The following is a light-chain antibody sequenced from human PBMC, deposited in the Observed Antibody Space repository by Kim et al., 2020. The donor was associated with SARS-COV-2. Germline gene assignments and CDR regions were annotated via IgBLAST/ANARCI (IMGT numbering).Light chain of an antibody. J-gene: IGLJ1*01. Sequence: QSVTISCTGTSSDVGGYRSVSWYHQHPGKAPKLIIYDVTKRPSGVPDRFSGSKSDNTASLTISGLQPEDEADYYCCSYAGRNTFYVFGIGTKVTVL. CDR2: DVT. CDR3: CSYAGRNTFYV. V-gene: IGLV2-11*01. CDR1: SSDVGGYRS.